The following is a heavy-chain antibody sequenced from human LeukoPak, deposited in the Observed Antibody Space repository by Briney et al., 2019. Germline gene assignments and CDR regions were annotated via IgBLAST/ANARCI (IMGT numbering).Heavy chain of an antibody. Sequence: ASVKVSCNASGYTFTSYAMNWVRQAPGQGLEWMGWINTNTGNPTYAQGFTGRFVFSLDTSVSTAYLQISSLKAEDTAVYYCARDRIYYGSGSYLIGWFDPWGQGTLVTVSS. CDR1: GYTFTSYA. CDR2: INTNTGNP. J-gene: IGHJ5*02. D-gene: IGHD3-10*01. V-gene: IGHV7-4-1*02. CDR3: ARDRIYYGSGSYLIGWFDP.